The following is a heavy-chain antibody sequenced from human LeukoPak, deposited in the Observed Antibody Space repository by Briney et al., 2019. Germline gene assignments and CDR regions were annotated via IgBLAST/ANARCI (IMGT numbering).Heavy chain of an antibody. D-gene: IGHD3-10*01. CDR2: ISSSGSTI. Sequence: GGSLRLSCAASGFTFSSYEMNWVRQAPGKGLEWVSYISSSGSTIYYADSVKGRFTISRDNAKNSLYLQMNSLRAEDTAVYYCAKSPYGLGTYAIAGDYWGQGTLVTVSS. V-gene: IGHV3-48*03. CDR3: AKSPYGLGTYAIAGDY. J-gene: IGHJ4*02. CDR1: GFTFSSYE.